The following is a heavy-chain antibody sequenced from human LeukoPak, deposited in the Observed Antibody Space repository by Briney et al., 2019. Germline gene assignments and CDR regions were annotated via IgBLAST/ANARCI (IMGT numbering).Heavy chain of an antibody. V-gene: IGHV1-18*01. CDR1: VYTFTSYG. D-gene: IGHD2-15*01. CDR3: ALSGYCSGGRCYSLV. J-gene: IGHJ4*02. CDR2: ISAYNGNT. Sequence: GASVKVSCKASVYTFTSYGISWVRQAPGQGLGWMGWISAYNGNTHYAQKPQGRVTMTTDTSTRTAYMELRSLRSDDTAVYYCALSGYCSGGRCYSLVWGQGTLVTVSS.